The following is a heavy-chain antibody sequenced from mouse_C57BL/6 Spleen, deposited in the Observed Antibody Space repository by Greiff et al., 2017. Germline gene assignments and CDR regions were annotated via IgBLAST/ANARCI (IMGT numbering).Heavy chain of an antibody. V-gene: IGHV5-9-1*02. J-gene: IGHJ3*01. CDR1: GFTFSSYA. CDR2: ISSGGDYI. D-gene: IGHD1-1*01. Sequence: EVQGVESGEGLVKPGGSLKLSCAASGFTFSSYAMSWVRQTPEKRLEWVAYISSGGDYIYYADTVKGRFTISRDNARNTLYLQMSSLKSEDTAMYYCTRSPIYYYGSNWFAYWGQGTLVTVSA. CDR3: TRSPIYYYGSNWFAY.